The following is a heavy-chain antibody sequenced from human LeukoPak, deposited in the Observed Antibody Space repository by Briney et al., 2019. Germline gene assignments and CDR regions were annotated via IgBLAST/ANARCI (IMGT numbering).Heavy chain of an antibody. CDR3: ASTIGATQFDY. CDR2: ISWNSGSI. V-gene: IGHV3-9*01. CDR1: GFTFDDYA. J-gene: IGHJ4*02. D-gene: IGHD1-26*01. Sequence: PGGSLRLSCAASGFTFDDYAMHWVRQAPGKGLEWVSGISWNSGSIGYADSVKGRFTISRDNAKNSLYLQMNSLRAEDTAVYYCASTIGATQFDYWGQGTLVNVSS.